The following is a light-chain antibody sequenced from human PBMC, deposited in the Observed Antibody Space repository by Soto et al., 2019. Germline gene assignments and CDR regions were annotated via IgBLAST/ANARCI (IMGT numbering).Light chain of an antibody. Sequence: QSALTQPASVSGSPGQSITISCTGTSRDGGGYDYVSWYQLHPGKAPHLMVFEVSNRPSGVSYRFSGSKSGNTASLTISGLQAEDEADYFCSSYSISTAYLFGTGTKVTVL. CDR2: EVS. V-gene: IGLV2-14*01. J-gene: IGLJ1*01. CDR3: SSYSISTAYL. CDR1: SRDGGGYDY.